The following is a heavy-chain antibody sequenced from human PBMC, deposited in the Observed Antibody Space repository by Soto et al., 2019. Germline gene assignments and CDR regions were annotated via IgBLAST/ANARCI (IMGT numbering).Heavy chain of an antibody. D-gene: IGHD3-16*02. J-gene: IGHJ4*02. Sequence: EVQLLESGGGLVQPGGSLRLSCTASGITFSNYAMSWVRQAARKGLEWVSSISTSGGRPYYADSVKGRFTISRDKSKNTLYLQMNSLRVEDTAVYYCAKDPDRYDYVWGTYRYIDHWGQGTLVTVSS. V-gene: IGHV3-23*01. CDR3: AKDPDRYDYVWGTYRYIDH. CDR1: GITFSNYA. CDR2: ISTSGGRP.